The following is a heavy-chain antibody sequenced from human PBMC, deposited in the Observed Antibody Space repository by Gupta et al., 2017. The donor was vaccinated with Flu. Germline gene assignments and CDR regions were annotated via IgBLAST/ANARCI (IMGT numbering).Heavy chain of an antibody. V-gene: IGHV3-23*01. J-gene: IGHJ5*02. CDR3: AKEDTAVAGNDNWFQP. Sequence: EQLMESGGGSVQPGGSLSLSCVGTGFTFDKLAMSWVRQSPGKGVEWVSGINAGGSRTFYADSVKGRCTISRDNARNALFLQMNSLRVEDTATYSCAKEDTAVAGNDNWFQPWGQGTLVTVSS. CDR2: INAGGSRT. CDR1: GFTFDKLA. D-gene: IGHD6-19*01.